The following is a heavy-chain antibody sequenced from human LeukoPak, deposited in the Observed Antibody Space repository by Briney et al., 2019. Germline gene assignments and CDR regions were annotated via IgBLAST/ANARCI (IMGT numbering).Heavy chain of an antibody. Sequence: GGSLRLSCAASGFTFSSYAMSWVRQAPGKGLEWVSAISGSGGSTYYADSVKGRFTSSGDNSKNTLYLQMNSLRAEDTAVYYCANRIAAAGTVYWGQGTLVTVSS. CDR3: ANRIAAAGTVY. CDR2: ISGSGGST. V-gene: IGHV3-23*01. D-gene: IGHD6-13*01. J-gene: IGHJ4*02. CDR1: GFTFSSYA.